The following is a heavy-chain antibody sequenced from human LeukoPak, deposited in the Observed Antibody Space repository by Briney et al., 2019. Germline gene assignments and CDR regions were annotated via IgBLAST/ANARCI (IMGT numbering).Heavy chain of an antibody. J-gene: IGHJ4*02. V-gene: IGHV3-7*01. Sequence: GGSLRLSCAASGFTVSNYWMSWVRQAPGKGLEWVANIKQDGSEKFYVDSVKGRFTISRDNAKNSLYVQMNNLRAEDTAVYYCARLRGLYSDTNRYQTALDCWGQGTLVTVSS. D-gene: IGHD1-26*01. CDR3: ARLRGLYSDTNRYQTALDC. CDR1: GFTVSNYW. CDR2: IKQDGSEK.